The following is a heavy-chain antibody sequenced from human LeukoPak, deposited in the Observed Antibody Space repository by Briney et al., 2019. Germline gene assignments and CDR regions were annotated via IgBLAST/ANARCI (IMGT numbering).Heavy chain of an antibody. Sequence: SGPTLVNPTQTLTLTCTFSGFSLSTSGMRVSWIRQPPGKALEWLARIDWDDDKFYSTPLKTRLTISKDTSKNQVVLTMTNMDPVDTATYYCARDLGIGLDYWGQGTLVTVSS. D-gene: IGHD7-27*01. CDR2: IDWDDDK. CDR3: ARDLGIGLDY. CDR1: GFSLSTSGMR. V-gene: IGHV2-70*04. J-gene: IGHJ4*02.